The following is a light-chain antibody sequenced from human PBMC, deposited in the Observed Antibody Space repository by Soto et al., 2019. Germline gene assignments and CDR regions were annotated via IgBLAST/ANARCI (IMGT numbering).Light chain of an antibody. Sequence: EIVMTQSPTTLSVSPGERATLSCRASQSVSSNLAWYQQKPGQAPRRLIYGASTRATGIPARFSGSGSGTEFTLTISSLQSEDFAVYYCQQYNNLITFGQGTRLEIK. CDR3: QQYNNLIT. CDR1: QSVSSN. J-gene: IGKJ5*01. V-gene: IGKV3-15*01. CDR2: GAS.